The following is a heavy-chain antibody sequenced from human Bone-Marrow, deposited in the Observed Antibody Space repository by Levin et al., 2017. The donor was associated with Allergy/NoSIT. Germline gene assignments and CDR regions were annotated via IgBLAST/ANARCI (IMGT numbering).Heavy chain of an antibody. CDR2: IKQDGSEK. D-gene: IGHD3-22*01. V-gene: IGHV3-7*01. Sequence: AGGSLRLSCAASGFTFSSYWMSWVRQAPGKGLEWVANIKQDGSEKYYVDSVKGRFTISRDNAKNSLYLQMNSLRAEDTAVYYCARDIEGPYYYDSSGYYSPLWGYGMDVWGQGTTVTVSS. CDR1: GFTFSSYW. J-gene: IGHJ6*02. CDR3: ARDIEGPYYYDSSGYYSPLWGYGMDV.